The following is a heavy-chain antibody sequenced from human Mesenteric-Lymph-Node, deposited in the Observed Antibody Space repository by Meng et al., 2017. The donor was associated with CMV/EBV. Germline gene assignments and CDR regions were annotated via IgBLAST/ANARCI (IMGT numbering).Heavy chain of an antibody. V-gene: IGHV4-39*07. CDR3: ARGITMIVVVNPLDY. CDR1: GGSISSSSYY. J-gene: IGHJ4*02. D-gene: IGHD3-22*01. Sequence: GSLRPSCTVSGGSISSSSYYWGWIRQPPGKGLEWIGSIYYSGSTYYNPSLKSRVTISVDTSKNQSSLKLSSVTAADTAVYYCARGITMIVVVNPLDYWGQGTLVTVSS. CDR2: IYYSGST.